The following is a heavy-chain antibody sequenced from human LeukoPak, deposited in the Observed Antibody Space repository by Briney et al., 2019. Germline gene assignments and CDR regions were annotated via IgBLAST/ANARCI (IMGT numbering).Heavy chain of an antibody. D-gene: IGHD5-18*01. CDR1: GFTFSDYY. CDR3: VRVDEGYGH. Sequence: GGSLRLSCAASGFTFSDYYMSWIRQAPGKGPEWLSHISNNDGPTYYADSVRGRFTISRDNANNLVYLQMHSLRAEDTAVCYCVRVDEGYGHWGQGTLVTVSS. CDR2: ISNNDGPT. V-gene: IGHV3-11*01. J-gene: IGHJ4*02.